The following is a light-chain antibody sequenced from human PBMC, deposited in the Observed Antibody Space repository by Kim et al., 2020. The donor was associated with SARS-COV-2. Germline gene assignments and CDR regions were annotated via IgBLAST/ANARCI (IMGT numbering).Light chain of an antibody. V-gene: IGLV2-11*01. Sequence: PGQSVTISRTGTSSNVGGYNYISWYQEHPGKAPKLMIYDVTKRPSGVPDRFSGSKSGNTASLTISGLQAEDEADYYCCSYAGSYVVFGGGTKLTVL. CDR2: DVT. CDR1: SSNVGGYNY. J-gene: IGLJ2*01. CDR3: CSYAGSYVV.